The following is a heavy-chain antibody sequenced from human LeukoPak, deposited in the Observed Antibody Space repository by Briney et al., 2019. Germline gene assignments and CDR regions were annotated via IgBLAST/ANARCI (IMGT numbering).Heavy chain of an antibody. Sequence: GGSLRLSCTASGFTFGDYAMSWVRQAPGKGLEWVGFIRSKAYGGTTEYAASVKGRFTISRDDSKSIAYLQMNSLKTEDTAVYYCTRDSFYYFDYWGQGTPVTVSS. CDR3: TRDSFYYFDY. J-gene: IGHJ4*02. CDR1: GFTFGDYA. CDR2: IRSKAYGGTT. V-gene: IGHV3-49*04.